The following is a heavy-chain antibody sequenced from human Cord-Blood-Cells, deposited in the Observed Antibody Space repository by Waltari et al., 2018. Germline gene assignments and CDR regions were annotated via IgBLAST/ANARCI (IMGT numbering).Heavy chain of an antibody. CDR2: IYTSGST. CDR3: ARVGTTVTTYYYYYGMDV. V-gene: IGHV4-61*09. J-gene: IGHJ6*02. Sequence: QVQLQESGPGLVKPSQTLSLTCTVSGGSISSGSYYWSWIRQPAGKGLEWIGYIYTSGSTNYHPPHRRRVTISGDTTKNQFSLKLSSVTAADTAVYYCARVGTTVTTYYYYYGMDVWGQGTTVTVSS. D-gene: IGHD4-17*01. CDR1: GGSISSGSYY.